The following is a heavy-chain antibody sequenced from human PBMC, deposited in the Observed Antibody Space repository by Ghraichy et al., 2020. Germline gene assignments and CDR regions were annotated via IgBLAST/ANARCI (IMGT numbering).Heavy chain of an antibody. J-gene: IGHJ4*02. CDR1: GGSIRSSSYY. V-gene: IGHV4-39*01. CDR3: ARHVGWYGEFDC. Sequence: SETLSLTCTVSGGSIRSSSYYWGWTRQPPGKGLEWIGSINYSGSTYYNPSLKSRVTISVDTSKNQFSLKLSSVTAADTAVYYCARHVGWYGEFDCWGQGTLVTVSS. D-gene: IGHD3-10*01. CDR2: INYSGST.